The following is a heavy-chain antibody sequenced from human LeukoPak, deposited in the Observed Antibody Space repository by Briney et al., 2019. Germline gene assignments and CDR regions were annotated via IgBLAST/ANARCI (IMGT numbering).Heavy chain of an antibody. D-gene: IGHD3-10*01. J-gene: IGHJ4*02. Sequence: SETLSLTCTVSGGSISSSSYYWGWIRQPPGKGLEWIGSIYYSGSTYYNPSLKSRVTISVDTSKNQFSLKLSSVTAADTAVYYCARRAPFSFQKNYYGSGSYYLFDYWGQGTLVTVSS. CDR3: ARRAPFSFQKNYYGSGSYYLFDY. V-gene: IGHV4-39*01. CDR2: IYYSGST. CDR1: GGSISSSSYY.